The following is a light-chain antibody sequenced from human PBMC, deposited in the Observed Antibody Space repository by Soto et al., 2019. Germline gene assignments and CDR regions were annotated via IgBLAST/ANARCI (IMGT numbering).Light chain of an antibody. CDR3: QQYNNWPRT. Sequence: EIVMTQSPATLSVSPGERATLSCRASQSVSSNLAWYQQKPGQAPRLLIYGASTRATGIPARFSGSGSGTEFTLTNSSLQTEDFAVYYWQQYNNWPRTFGQGTKVDIK. J-gene: IGKJ1*01. CDR1: QSVSSN. V-gene: IGKV3-15*01. CDR2: GAS.